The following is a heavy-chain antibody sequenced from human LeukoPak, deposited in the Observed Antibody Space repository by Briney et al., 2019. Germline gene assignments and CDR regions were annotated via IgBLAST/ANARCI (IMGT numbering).Heavy chain of an antibody. Sequence: SETLSLTCTVSGGSISSSSYYWGWIRQPPRKGLEWIGSIYYSGSTYYNPSLKSRVTISVDTSKNQFSLKLSSVTAADTAVYYCASIASSSLSFDDDYWGQGTLVTVSS. V-gene: IGHV4-39*01. J-gene: IGHJ4*02. D-gene: IGHD6-6*01. CDR1: GGSISSSSYY. CDR3: ASIASSSLSFDDDY. CDR2: IYYSGST.